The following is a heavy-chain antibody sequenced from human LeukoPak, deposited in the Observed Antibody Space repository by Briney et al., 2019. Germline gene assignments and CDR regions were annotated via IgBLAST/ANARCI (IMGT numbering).Heavy chain of an antibody. CDR2: IYYSGST. CDR1: GGSISSSSYY. V-gene: IGHV4-39*01. D-gene: IGHD2-2*01. J-gene: IGHJ4*02. Sequence: SETLSLTCTVSGGSISSSSYYWGWIRQPPGKGLEWIGSIYYSGSTYYNPSLKSRVAISVDTSKNQFSLKLSSVTAADTAVYYCARQGLVPAATFHFDYWGQGTLVTVSS. CDR3: ARQGLVPAATFHFDY.